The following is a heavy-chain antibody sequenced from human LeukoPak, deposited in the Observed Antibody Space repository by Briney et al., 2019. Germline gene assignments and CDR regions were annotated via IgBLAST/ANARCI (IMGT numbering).Heavy chain of an antibody. CDR1: GFTFSSYG. CDR3: AKDSSGWFDY. J-gene: IGHJ4*02. Sequence: GGSLRLSCAASGFTFSSYGMHWVRQAPGKGLEWVAVISYDGSNKYYADSVKGRFTISRDNSKNTLYLQMNSLRAEDTAVYYCAKDSSGWFDYWGQGTLVTVSS. D-gene: IGHD6-19*01. V-gene: IGHV3-30*18. CDR2: ISYDGSNK.